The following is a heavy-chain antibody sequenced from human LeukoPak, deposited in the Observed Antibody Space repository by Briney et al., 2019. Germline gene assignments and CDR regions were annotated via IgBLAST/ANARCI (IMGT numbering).Heavy chain of an antibody. CDR1: GGTFSSYA. CDR3: ARERARIAPDAFDI. CDR2: IIPIFGTA. Sequence: ASVKVSCKASGGTFSSYAISWVRQAPGQGLEWMGRIIPIFGTANYAQKFQGRVTISTDESTSTAYMELSSLRSENTAVYYCARERARIAPDAFDIWGQGTMVTVSS. V-gene: IGHV1-69*05. J-gene: IGHJ3*02. D-gene: IGHD6-13*01.